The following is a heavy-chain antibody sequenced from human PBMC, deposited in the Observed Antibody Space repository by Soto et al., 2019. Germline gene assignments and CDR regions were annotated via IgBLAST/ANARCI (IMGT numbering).Heavy chain of an antibody. CDR3: ARGYSRYRAFDI. Sequence: PGGSLRLSCAASGFTFSDHYMDWVRQAPGKGLEWVGRTRNKANSYTTEYAASVKGRFTISRDDSKNSLHLQMNSLKTEDTAVYYCARGYSRYRAFDIWGQGTMVTVSS. V-gene: IGHV3-72*01. D-gene: IGHD6-13*01. CDR1: GFTFSDHY. J-gene: IGHJ3*02. CDR2: TRNKANSYTT.